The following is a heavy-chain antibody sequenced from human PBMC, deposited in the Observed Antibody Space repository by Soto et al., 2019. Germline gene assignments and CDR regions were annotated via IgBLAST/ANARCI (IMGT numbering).Heavy chain of an antibody. V-gene: IGHV1-46*01. CDR1: GYTFTSYY. CDR3: ARYYYDSSGYYSGYYFDY. Sequence: GASVKVCCKASGYTFTSYYIHWVRQAPGQGLEWMGIINPSGGSTSYAQKFQGRVTMTRDTSTSTVYMELSSLRSEDTAVYYCARYYYDSSGYYSGYYFDYWGQGTLVTVSA. D-gene: IGHD3-22*01. CDR2: INPSGGST. J-gene: IGHJ4*02.